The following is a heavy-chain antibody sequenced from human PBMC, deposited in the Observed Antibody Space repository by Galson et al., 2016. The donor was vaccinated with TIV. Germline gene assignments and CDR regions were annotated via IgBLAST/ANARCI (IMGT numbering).Heavy chain of an antibody. V-gene: IGHV1-69*01. CDR3: ASDRNTALDTYHQYYGMDV. D-gene: IGHD5-18*01. CDR2: IIPLFGTI. J-gene: IGHJ6*02. Sequence: SCKASGDTISSYVFNWVRLAPGQGLEWMGGIIPLFGTINYAQKFQGRVTITADESSTTVYMELNSLRSGDTAVYYCASDRNTALDTYHQYYGMDVWGQGTTVTVSS. CDR1: GDTISSYV.